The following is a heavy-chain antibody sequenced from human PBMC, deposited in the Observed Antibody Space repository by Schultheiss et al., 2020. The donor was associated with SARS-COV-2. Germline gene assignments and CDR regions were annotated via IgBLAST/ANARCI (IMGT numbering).Heavy chain of an antibody. V-gene: IGHV4-4*02. CDR3: ARGRNDYGDWGLFQH. Sequence: SQTLSLTCAVSGGSISSSNWWGWVRQPPGKGLEWIGYIYYSGSTYYNPSLKSRVTISLDTSKNQFSLKLSSVTAADTAVYYCARGRNDYGDWGLFQHWGQGTLVTVSS. CDR1: GGSISSSNW. CDR2: IYYSGST. J-gene: IGHJ1*01. D-gene: IGHD4-17*01.